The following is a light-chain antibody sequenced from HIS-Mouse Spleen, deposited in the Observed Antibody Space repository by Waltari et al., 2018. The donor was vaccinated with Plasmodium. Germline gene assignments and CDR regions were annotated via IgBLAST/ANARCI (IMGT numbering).Light chain of an antibody. V-gene: IGLV1-44*01. J-gene: IGLJ2*01. Sequence: QSVLTQPPSASGTPGQRVTISCSGSSSNIGSNTVNWYQQLPGTAPKLLIYSNNQRPSGVPDRFSGSKSGTSASRAISGVQAEDEADYYCAAWDDSLNGPVFGGGTKLTVL. CDR1: SSNIGSNT. CDR3: AAWDDSLNGPV. CDR2: SNN.